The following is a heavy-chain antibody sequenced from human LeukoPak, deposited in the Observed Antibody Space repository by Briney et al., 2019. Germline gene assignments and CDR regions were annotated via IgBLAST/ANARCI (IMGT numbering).Heavy chain of an antibody. Sequence: PGTSLRLPCAASGFTFSGYGMHWVRQAPGKGLEWVAVISYDGSNKYFADSVKGRFTISRDNSKNTLYLQMNSLRAEDTAVYYCAKGSGYSSSWYFLPGDYWGQGTLVTVSS. CDR1: GFTFSGYG. V-gene: IGHV3-30*18. J-gene: IGHJ4*02. CDR2: ISYDGSNK. CDR3: AKGSGYSSSWYFLPGDY. D-gene: IGHD6-13*01.